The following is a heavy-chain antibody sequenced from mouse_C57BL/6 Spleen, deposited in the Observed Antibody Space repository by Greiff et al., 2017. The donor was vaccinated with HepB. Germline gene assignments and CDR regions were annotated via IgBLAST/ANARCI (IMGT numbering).Heavy chain of an antibody. CDR2: FHPNSGST. CDR1: GYTFTSYW. CDR3: ARQLRGYDMDD. J-gene: IGHJ4*01. Sequence: QVQLQQPGAELVKPGASVKLSCKASGYTFTSYWMHWVKQRPGQGLEWIGMFHPNSGSTNYNEKFKSKATLTVEKSSSTAYMQLSSLTSEDSAVYCGARQLRGYDMDDWGQGTTVTVSS. D-gene: IGHD3-2*02. V-gene: IGHV1-64*01.